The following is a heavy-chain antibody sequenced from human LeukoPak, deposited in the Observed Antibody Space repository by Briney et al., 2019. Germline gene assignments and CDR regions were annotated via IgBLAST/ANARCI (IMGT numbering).Heavy chain of an antibody. CDR3: ARDGAQPIPNY. CDR2: ISYDGSNK. D-gene: IGHD3-16*01. CDR1: GFTFSSYA. V-gene: IGHV3-30-3*01. Sequence: GGTLRLSCAASGFTFSSYAMHWVRQAPGKGLEWVAVISYDGSNKYYADSVKGRFTISRDNSKNTLYLQMNSLRAEDTAVYYCARDGAQPIPNYWGQGTLVTVSS. J-gene: IGHJ4*02.